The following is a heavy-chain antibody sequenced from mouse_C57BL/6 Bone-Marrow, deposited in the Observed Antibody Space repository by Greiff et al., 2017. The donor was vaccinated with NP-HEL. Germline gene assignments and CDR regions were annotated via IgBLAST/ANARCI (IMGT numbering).Heavy chain of an antibody. V-gene: IGHV1-20*01. Sequence: VQLQQSGPELVKPGDSVKISCKASGYSFTGYFMNWVMQSHGKSLEWIGRLNPYNGDTFYNQKFKGKATLTVDKSSSTAHMELRSLTSEDSAVYYCARGFITTVVASMDYWGQGTSVTVSS. J-gene: IGHJ4*01. CDR1: GYSFTGYF. CDR2: LNPYNGDT. CDR3: ARGFITTVVASMDY. D-gene: IGHD1-1*01.